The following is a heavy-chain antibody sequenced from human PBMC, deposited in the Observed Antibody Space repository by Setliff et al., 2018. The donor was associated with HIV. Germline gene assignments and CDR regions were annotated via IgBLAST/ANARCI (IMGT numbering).Heavy chain of an antibody. CDR2: ISPYNGHT. Sequence: ASVKVSCKASGYTFISYGISWVRQAPGQGLEWMGWISPYNGHTNYAQKVQGRVTMTRDTFTSTAYMELRSLRSDDTAVCYCARDAARRAAADTPVWFDPWGQGTLVTVSS. J-gene: IGHJ5*02. V-gene: IGHV1-18*01. CDR1: GYTFISYG. CDR3: ARDAARRAAADTPVWFDP. D-gene: IGHD6-13*01.